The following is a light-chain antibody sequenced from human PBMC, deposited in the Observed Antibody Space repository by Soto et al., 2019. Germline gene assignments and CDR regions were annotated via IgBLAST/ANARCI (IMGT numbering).Light chain of an antibody. CDR2: KSS. Sequence: QMTQSPSTLSASEGDRVTITCWASQSVGCWLAWHQHKPGRAPKVLVYKSSNLQDGVPSRFSGSGSGTEFTITISGLQPDDVATYFCHQYSRYPWTFGQGTNVEIK. J-gene: IGKJ1*01. V-gene: IGKV1-5*03. CDR1: QSVGCW. CDR3: HQYSRYPWT.